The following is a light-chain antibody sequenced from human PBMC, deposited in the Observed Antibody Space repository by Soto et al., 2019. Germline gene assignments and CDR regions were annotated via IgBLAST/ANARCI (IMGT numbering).Light chain of an antibody. CDR1: SSDVGAYNY. J-gene: IGLJ1*01. Sequence: QSVLTPPSSLSGSPGQSITISCTGTSSDVGAYNYVSWYQHHPGKVPKLLIYEVTNRPSGASDRFSGSKSGNTASLTISGLQAEDEADYYCSSKRDSSTLFVFGTGTKVTVL. CDR2: EVT. V-gene: IGLV2-14*01. CDR3: SSKRDSSTLFV.